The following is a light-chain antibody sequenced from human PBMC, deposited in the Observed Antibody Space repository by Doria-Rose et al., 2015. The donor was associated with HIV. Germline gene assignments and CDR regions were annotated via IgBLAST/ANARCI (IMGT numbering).Light chain of an antibody. V-gene: IGLV2-14*01. CDR2: EVS. CDR1: SSDIGDYNY. J-gene: IGLJ3*02. CDR3: SSYTSSSTLWV. Sequence: FPGQSITISCTGTSSDIGDYNYVSWYQQHPGKAPKLMIYEVSNRPSGVSNRFSGSKSANTASLTISGLQSEDEADYHCSSYTSSSTLWVFGGGTKLTVL.